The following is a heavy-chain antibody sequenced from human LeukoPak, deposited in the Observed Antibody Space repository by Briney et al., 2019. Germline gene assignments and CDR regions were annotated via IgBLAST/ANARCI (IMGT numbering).Heavy chain of an antibody. CDR3: ASVAYCGGDCYAFDI. D-gene: IGHD2-21*02. CDR1: DGSITNYD. CDR2: VHYSGTT. V-gene: IGHV4-59*08. Sequence: SETLSLTCTVSDGSITNYDWSWVRQPPGKGLEFIGHVHYSGTTNYNPSLKSRVTISVDTSKSQFSLKLSSVTAADTAVYYCASVAYCGGDCYAFDIWGQGTMVTVSS. J-gene: IGHJ3*02.